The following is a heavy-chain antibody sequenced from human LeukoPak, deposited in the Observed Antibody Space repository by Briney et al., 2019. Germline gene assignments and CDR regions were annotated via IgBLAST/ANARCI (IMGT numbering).Heavy chain of an antibody. CDR3: AKAIDYYDSSGYSFDY. Sequence: GGSLRLSCAASGFTFDDYAMHWGRQAPGKGLEWVSLISGDGGSTYYADSVKGRFTISRDNSKNSLYLQMNSLRTEDTALYYCAKAIDYYDSSGYSFDYWGQGTLVTVSS. D-gene: IGHD3-22*01. CDR2: ISGDGGST. J-gene: IGHJ4*02. V-gene: IGHV3-43*02. CDR1: GFTFDDYA.